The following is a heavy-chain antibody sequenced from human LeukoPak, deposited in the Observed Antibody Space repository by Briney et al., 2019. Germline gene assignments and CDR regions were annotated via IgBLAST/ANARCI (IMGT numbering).Heavy chain of an antibody. Sequence: PGGSLRLSCSASGFTFSNYAINWVRQPPGKGLEYVSAISTNGGITYYADSVKGRFTISRDNSKNTMFLQMNSLRAEDSALYYCCQRVTSNDFWGQGTLVTVSS. CDR3: CQRVTSNDF. CDR2: ISTNGGIT. D-gene: IGHD2-2*01. V-gene: IGHV3-64*04. CDR1: GFTFSNYA. J-gene: IGHJ4*02.